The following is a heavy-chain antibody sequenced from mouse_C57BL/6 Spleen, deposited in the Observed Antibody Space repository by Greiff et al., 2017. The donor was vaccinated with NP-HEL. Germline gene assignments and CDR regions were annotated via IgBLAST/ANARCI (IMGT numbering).Heavy chain of an antibody. Sequence: EVKLMESGGGLVKPGGSLKLSCAASGFTFSDYGMHWVRQAPEKGLEWVAYISSGSSTIYYADTVKGRFTISRDNAKNTLFLQMTSLRSEDTAMYYCARIYYDYAYWFDYWGQGTTLTVSS. D-gene: IGHD2-4*01. CDR3: ARIYYDYAYWFDY. J-gene: IGHJ2*01. CDR2: ISSGSSTI. CDR1: GFTFSDYG. V-gene: IGHV5-17*01.